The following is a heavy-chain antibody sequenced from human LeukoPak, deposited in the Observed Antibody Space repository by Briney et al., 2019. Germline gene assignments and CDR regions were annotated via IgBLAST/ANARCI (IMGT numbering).Heavy chain of an antibody. CDR2: INPNTGGT. Sequence: ASVKVSCKASGYTFSGYYIHWVRQAPGQGLEWMGWINPNTGGTKYAQKFQGRVTMARDTSISTAYMELSRLRADDTAVYYCARSQELGISDYWGQGTLVTVSS. J-gene: IGHJ4*02. D-gene: IGHD3-3*02. CDR1: GYTFSGYY. V-gene: IGHV1-2*02. CDR3: ARSQELGISDY.